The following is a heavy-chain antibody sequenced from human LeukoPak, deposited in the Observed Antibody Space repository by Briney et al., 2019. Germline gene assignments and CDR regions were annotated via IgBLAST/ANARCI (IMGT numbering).Heavy chain of an antibody. CDR2: IIPIFGTA. CDR3: ARDLSQLYGFDY. V-gene: IGHV1-69*13. J-gene: IGHJ4*02. Sequence: WASVKVSCKASGGTFSSYAISWVRQAPGQGLEWMGGIIPIFGTANYAQKFQGRVTITADESTSTAYMELSSLRSEDTAVYYCARDLSQLYGFDYWGQGTLVTVSS. D-gene: IGHD5-18*01. CDR1: GGTFSSYA.